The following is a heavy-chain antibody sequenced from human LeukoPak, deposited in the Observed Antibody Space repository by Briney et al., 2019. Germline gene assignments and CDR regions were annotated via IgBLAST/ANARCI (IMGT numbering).Heavy chain of an antibody. D-gene: IGHD5-12*01. J-gene: IGHJ5*02. V-gene: IGHV3-23*01. CDR1: GFTFSSYG. CDR3: ARKRGYSGYAMFDP. CDR2: ISGSGGST. Sequence: GGSLRLSCAASGFTFSSYGMSWVRQAPGKGLEWVSAISGSGGSTYYADSVKGRFTISRDNSKNTLYLQMNSLRAEDTAVYYCARKRGYSGYAMFDPWGQGTLVTVSS.